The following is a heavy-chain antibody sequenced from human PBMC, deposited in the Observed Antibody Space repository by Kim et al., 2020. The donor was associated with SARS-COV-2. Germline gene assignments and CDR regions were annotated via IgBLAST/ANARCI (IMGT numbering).Heavy chain of an antibody. J-gene: IGHJ4*02. Sequence: ASVKVSCKASGYTFTGYYMHWVRQAPGQGLEWMGRINPNNGGTNYSQKFQGRVTMTRDTSISTAYMELSRLRSDDTAVYYCAREFPVGSEPGDYWGQGTLVTVSS. D-gene: IGHD1-26*01. CDR3: AREFPVGSEPGDY. V-gene: IGHV1-2*06. CDR1: GYTFTGYY. CDR2: INPNNGGT.